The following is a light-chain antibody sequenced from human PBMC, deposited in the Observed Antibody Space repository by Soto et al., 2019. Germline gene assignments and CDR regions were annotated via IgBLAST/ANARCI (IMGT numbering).Light chain of an antibody. CDR2: KTS. Sequence: DLQMTQSPSTLSASVGDRVTITCRASQSVRSWLAWYQQKPGRAPSLLIYKTSNLESGVPSRFSGSGSGTEFTLTISSLQPDDFATYYCQQYNSYSSWTFGQGTKVEMK. J-gene: IGKJ1*01. CDR1: QSVRSW. CDR3: QQYNSYSSWT. V-gene: IGKV1-5*03.